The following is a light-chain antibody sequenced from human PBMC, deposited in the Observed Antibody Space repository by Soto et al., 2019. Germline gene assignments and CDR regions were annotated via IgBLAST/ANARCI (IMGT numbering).Light chain of an antibody. CDR2: AAS. CDR1: QGISSY. CDR3: QQLNSYPIT. V-gene: IGKV1-9*01. J-gene: IGKJ5*01. Sequence: TQLTQSPSSLSASVGDRVTITCRASQGISSYLAWCQQKPGKAPKLLIYAASTLQSGVPSRFSGSGSGTDFTLTISSLQPEDFATYYCQQLNSYPITFGQGTRLEIK.